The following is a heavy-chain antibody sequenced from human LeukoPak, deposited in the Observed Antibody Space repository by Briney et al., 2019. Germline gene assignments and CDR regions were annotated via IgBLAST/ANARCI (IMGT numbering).Heavy chain of an antibody. V-gene: IGHV4-59*01. D-gene: IGHD2-2*01. CDR3: ARLTVPLRFDP. Sequence: SGTLSLTCTVSGGSINSYYWSWIRQPPGKGLEWIGYIYYSGSTNYNPSLKSRVTISVDTSKNQFSLKLNSVSAADTAVYYCARLTVPLRFDPWGQGTLVTVSS. J-gene: IGHJ5*02. CDR1: GGSINSYY. CDR2: IYYSGST.